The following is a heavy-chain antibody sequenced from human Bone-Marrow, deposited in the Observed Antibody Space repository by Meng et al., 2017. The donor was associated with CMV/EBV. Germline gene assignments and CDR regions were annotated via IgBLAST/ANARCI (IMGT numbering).Heavy chain of an antibody. CDR3: ARGLRGTRPSPH. CDR1: GGSLSGYY. V-gene: IGHV4-34*01. Sequence: LACSVYGGSLSGYYCSWSRQPPGKGLEWIGEINHSGSTNYTPSLKSRATISVDTSKNQFSLKLSSVTAADTAVYYCARGLRGTRPSPHWGQGTLVTVSS. CDR2: INHSGST. J-gene: IGHJ4*02.